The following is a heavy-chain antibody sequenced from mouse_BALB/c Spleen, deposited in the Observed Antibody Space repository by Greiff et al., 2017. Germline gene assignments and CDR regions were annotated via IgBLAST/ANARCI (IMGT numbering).Heavy chain of an antibody. J-gene: IGHJ2*01. CDR1: CYSITSDYA. D-gene: IGHD2-3*01. CDR3: ARKGFYDGYYGRFDY. CDR2: ISYSGST. Sequence: EVQLQQSGPGLVKPSQSLSLTCTVTCYSITSDYAWNWIRQFPGNKLEWMGYISYSGSTSYNPSLKSRISITRDTTKNQFFLQLNSVTTEDTATYYCARKGFYDGYYGRFDYWGQGTTLTVSS. V-gene: IGHV3-2*02.